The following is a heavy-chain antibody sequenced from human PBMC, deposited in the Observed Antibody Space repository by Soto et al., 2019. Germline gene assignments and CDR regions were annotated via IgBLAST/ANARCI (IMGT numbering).Heavy chain of an antibody. CDR1: GFTFSSAA. CDR3: SISLDIHYKNWFDP. D-gene: IGHD4-4*01. V-gene: IGHV3-23*01. J-gene: IGHJ5*02. Sequence: GGSLRLSCAASGFTFSSAAMNWVRQAPGKGLEWVSIISGSDSRTYYADSVKGRFTISRDNSKNTLYLDMNSLRAEDTAVYYFSISLDIHYKNWFDPWGQGTLVTVSS. CDR2: ISGSDSRT.